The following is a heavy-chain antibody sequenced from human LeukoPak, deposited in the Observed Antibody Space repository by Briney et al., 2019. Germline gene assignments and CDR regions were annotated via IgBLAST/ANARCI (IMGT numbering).Heavy chain of an antibody. J-gene: IGHJ6*02. CDR2: VSSDETTK. CDR1: GFTFTNYA. CDR3: AREDVRYGSGSYYNVYYYYYYGMDV. D-gene: IGHD3-10*01. Sequence: GGSLRLSCAASGFTFTNYAIHWVRQAPGKGLEWLAVVSSDETTKFYADSVKGQFTISRDNSKNTLYLQMNSLRAEDTAVYYCAREDVRYGSGSYYNVYYYYYYGMDVWGQGTTVTVSS. V-gene: IGHV3-30-3*01.